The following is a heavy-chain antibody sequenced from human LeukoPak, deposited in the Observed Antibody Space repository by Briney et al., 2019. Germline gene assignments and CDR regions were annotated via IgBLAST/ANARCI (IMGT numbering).Heavy chain of an antibody. CDR2: ISYDGNNK. J-gene: IGHJ4*02. CDR1: GFTFSSYA. CDR3: AKDPGMVRGVTLAY. V-gene: IGHV3-30-3*01. Sequence: GGSLRLSCAASAASGFTFSSYAFHWVRQAPGKGLEWVAVISYDGNNKYYADSVRGRFTISRDNSKNTLYLQMNSLRAEDTAVYYCAKDPGMVRGVTLAYWGQGTLVTVSS. D-gene: IGHD3-10*01.